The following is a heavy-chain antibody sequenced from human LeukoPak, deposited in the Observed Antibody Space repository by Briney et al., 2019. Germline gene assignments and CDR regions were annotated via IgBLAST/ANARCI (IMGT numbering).Heavy chain of an antibody. J-gene: IGHJ4*02. CDR1: GFTFSSYE. D-gene: IGHD3-10*01. Sequence: GGSLRLSCAASGFTFSSYEMNWVRQAPGKGLEWVSYISSSGSTIYYADSVKGRFTISRDNAKNSLYLQMNSLRTEDTALYYCAKDMGFGGSGNYVFHYWGQGTLVTVSS. V-gene: IGHV3-48*03. CDR2: ISSSGSTI. CDR3: AKDMGFGGSGNYVFHY.